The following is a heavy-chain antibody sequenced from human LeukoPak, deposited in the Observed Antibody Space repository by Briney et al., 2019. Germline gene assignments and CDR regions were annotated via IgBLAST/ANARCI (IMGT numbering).Heavy chain of an antibody. CDR3: ARDWLRLGY. CDR2: ISESGTAI. V-gene: IGHV3-48*01. D-gene: IGHD5-12*01. Sequence: PGGSLRLSCAASGFTVSNYNMNWVRQARGKGLEWVSFISESGTAIYYAESVKGRFTISRDIARNSVYLQMNSLRAEDTAVYFCARDWLRLGYWGQGTLVTVSS. CDR1: GFTVSNYN. J-gene: IGHJ4*02.